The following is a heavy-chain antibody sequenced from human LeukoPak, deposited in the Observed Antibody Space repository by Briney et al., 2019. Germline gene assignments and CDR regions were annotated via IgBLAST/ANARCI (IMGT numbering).Heavy chain of an antibody. CDR1: GFTFSSYA. D-gene: IGHD3-9*01. J-gene: IGHJ4*02. Sequence: PGRSLRPSCAASGFTFSSYAMSWVRQAPGKGLEWVSAISGSGGSTYYADSVKGRFTISRDNSKNTLYLQMNSLRAEDTAVYYCAKGLLRYFDWSDYYFDYWGQGTLVTVSS. CDR3: AKGLLRYFDWSDYYFDY. CDR2: ISGSGGST. V-gene: IGHV3-23*01.